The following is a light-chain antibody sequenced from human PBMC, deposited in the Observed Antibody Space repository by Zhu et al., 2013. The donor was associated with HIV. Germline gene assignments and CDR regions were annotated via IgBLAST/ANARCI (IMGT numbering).Light chain of an antibody. Sequence: DIVMTQSPDSLAVSLGERATINCKSSQPVLYQSDNKNYLAWFQKKPGQPPKLLIHWASTRESGVPDRFSGSGSGTDFTLTISSLQAEDVAVYYCHQYYDPPYSFGQGTKLEIK. CDR2: WAS. V-gene: IGKV4-1*01. CDR3: HQYYDPPYS. CDR1: QPVLYQSDNKNY. J-gene: IGKJ2*03.